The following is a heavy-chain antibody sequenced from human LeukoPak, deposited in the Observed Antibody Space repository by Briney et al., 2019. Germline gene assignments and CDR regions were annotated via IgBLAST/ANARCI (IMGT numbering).Heavy chain of an antibody. J-gene: IGHJ4*02. Sequence: ASVKVSCKASGYTFTGYYMHWVRQAPGQGLECMGWINPNSGGTNYAKKFQVRVTMTRETSIRTAYMELSRLRSDDTAVYYCARDSDAAYNWNYSPSGYWGQGTLVTVSS. D-gene: IGHD1-7*01. CDR3: ARDSDAAYNWNYSPSGY. CDR1: GYTFTGYY. V-gene: IGHV1-2*02. CDR2: INPNSGGT.